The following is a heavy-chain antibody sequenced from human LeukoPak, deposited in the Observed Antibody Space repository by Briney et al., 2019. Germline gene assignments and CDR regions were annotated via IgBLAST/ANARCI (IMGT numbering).Heavy chain of an antibody. J-gene: IGHJ1*01. Sequence: GGSLRLSCAASGFTFSSYSMNWVRQAPGKGLEWVSYISSGSSYIYYADSVKGRFTISRDNAKNSLFLQMNSLRAEDTAVYYCVKEGRGVTKYFQHWGQGTLVTVSS. CDR1: GFTFSSYS. CDR2: ISSGSSYI. CDR3: VKEGRGVTKYFQH. V-gene: IGHV3-21*01. D-gene: IGHD2-21*02.